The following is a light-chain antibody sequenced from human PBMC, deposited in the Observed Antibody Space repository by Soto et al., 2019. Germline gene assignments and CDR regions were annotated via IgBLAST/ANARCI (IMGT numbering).Light chain of an antibody. Sequence: QSALTQPASVSGSPGQSITISCTGTSSDVGDYNYVSWYQQHPGKAPKLMIYDVSHRPSGVSSRFSGSKSDNTASLTISGLQAEDEADYYCASYTDSTIVMFGGGTKLTVL. CDR1: SSDVGDYNY. CDR3: ASYTDSTIVM. V-gene: IGLV2-14*01. CDR2: DVS. J-gene: IGLJ3*02.